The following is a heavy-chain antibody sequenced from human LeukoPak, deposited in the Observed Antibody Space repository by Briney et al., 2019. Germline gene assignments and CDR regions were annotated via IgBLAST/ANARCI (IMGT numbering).Heavy chain of an antibody. CDR2: INPTSGDT. CDR1: GYTFTGYY. D-gene: IGHD2-15*01. V-gene: IGHV1-2*02. CDR3: ARDTCSGVSCYRFDP. J-gene: IGHJ5*02. Sequence: ASVKVSCKASGYTFTGYYMHWVRQAPGQGLEWMGWINPTSGDTIYAQEFQGRVTMTRDTSISTAYMELSRLRSDDTAVYYCARDTCSGVSCYRFDPWGQGTLVTVSS.